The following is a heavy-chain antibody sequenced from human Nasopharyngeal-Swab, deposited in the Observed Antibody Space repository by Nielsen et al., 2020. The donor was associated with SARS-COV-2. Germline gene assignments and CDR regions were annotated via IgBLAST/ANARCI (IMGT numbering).Heavy chain of an antibody. J-gene: IGHJ5*02. Sequence: VRQMPGKGLEWVGRIKSKTDGGTTDYAAPVKGRFTISRDDSKNTLYLQMNSLKTEDTAVYYCTTGRLVVNWFDPWGQGTLVTVSS. V-gene: IGHV3-15*01. CDR3: TTGRLVVNWFDP. CDR2: IKSKTDGGTT.